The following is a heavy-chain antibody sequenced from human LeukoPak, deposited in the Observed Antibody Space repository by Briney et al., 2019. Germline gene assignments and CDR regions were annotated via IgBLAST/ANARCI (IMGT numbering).Heavy chain of an antibody. CDR1: GFTFSSYW. CDR3: ARVKAVAGPYYYYYYMDV. D-gene: IGHD6-19*01. V-gene: IGHV3-21*04. CDR2: ISSSSSYI. Sequence: GGSLRLSCAASGFTFSSYWMHWVRQAPGKGLVWVSSISSSSSYIYYADSVKGRFTISRDNAKNSLYLQMNSLRAEDTAVYYCARVKAVAGPYYYYYYMDVWGKGTTVTISS. J-gene: IGHJ6*03.